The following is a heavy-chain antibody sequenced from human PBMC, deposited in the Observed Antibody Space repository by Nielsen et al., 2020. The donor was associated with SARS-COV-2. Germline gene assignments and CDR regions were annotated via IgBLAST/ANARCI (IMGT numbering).Heavy chain of an antibody. CDR3: ARTGHYYDSSGSSWAFDI. J-gene: IGHJ3*02. V-gene: IGHV1-2*02. Sequence: ASVKVSCKASGYTFTGYYMHWVRQAPGQGLEWMGWINPNSGGTNYAQKFQGGVTMTRDTSISTAYMELSRLRSDDTAVYYCARTGHYYDSSGSSWAFDIWGQGTMVTVSS. D-gene: IGHD3-22*01. CDR2: INPNSGGT. CDR1: GYTFTGYY.